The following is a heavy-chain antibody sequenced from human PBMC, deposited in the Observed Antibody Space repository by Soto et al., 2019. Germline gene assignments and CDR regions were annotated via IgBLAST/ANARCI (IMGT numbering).Heavy chain of an antibody. CDR2: ITASAGSS. CDR1: GFTFSDYP. Sequence: GGSPRLSCAVSGFTFSDYPMSWVRQAPGKGLEWLSGITASAGSSYYADSVKGRFTISXXXXXXTXYXQXXXLRVXDTAIXYCASFTAGAATIPHYWGQGTLVTVSS. V-gene: IGHV3-23*01. J-gene: IGHJ4*02. CDR3: ASFTAGAATIPHY. D-gene: IGHD6-13*01.